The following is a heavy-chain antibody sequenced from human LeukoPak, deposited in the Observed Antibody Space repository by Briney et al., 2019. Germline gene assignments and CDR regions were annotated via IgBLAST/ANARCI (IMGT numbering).Heavy chain of an antibody. V-gene: IGHV1-3*01. CDR1: GYRFMSYT. CDR2: INAGNGNT. J-gene: IGHJ5*02. CDR3: ATVRGALPFDP. Sequence: GASVKVSCKGSGYRFMSYTIHWVRQAPGQRLEWMGWINAGNGNTEYSQKFQGRVTITRDISASTAYMELSSLRSEDTAVYYCATVRGALPFDPWGQGTLVTVSS.